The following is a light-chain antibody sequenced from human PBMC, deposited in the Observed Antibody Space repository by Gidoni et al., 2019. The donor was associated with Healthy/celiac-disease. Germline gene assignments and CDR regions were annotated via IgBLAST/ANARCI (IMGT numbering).Light chain of an antibody. CDR1: SLRSYY. CDR3: NSRDSSGNRV. Sequence: SSELTQDPAVSVALGQTGRITCQGDSLRSYYASWYQQKPGQAPVLVIYGKNNRPSGIPDRFSGSSSGNTASLTITGAQAEDEADYYCNSRDSSGNRVFGGGTKLTVL. J-gene: IGLJ3*02. CDR2: GKN. V-gene: IGLV3-19*01.